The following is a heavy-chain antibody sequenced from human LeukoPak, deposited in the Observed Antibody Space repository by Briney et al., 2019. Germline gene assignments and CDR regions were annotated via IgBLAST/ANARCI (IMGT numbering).Heavy chain of an antibody. J-gene: IGHJ5*02. CDR3: ARGHSSSWYPLRSFDP. V-gene: IGHV3-74*01. CDR2: INSDGSST. CDR1: GFTFSSYW. D-gene: IGHD6-13*01. Sequence: GGSLRLSCAASGFTFSSYWMHWVRQAPGKGLVWVSRINSDGSSTSYADSVKGRFTISRDNAKNTLYLQMNSLRAEDTAVYYYARGHSSSWYPLRSFDPWGQGTLVTVSS.